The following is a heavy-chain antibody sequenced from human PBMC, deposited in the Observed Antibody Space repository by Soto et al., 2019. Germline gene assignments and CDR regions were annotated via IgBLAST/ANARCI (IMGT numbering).Heavy chain of an antibody. D-gene: IGHD3-16*01. CDR1: GGSISSTNYY. V-gene: IGHV4-39*01. CDR2: IYYSGST. CDR3: ARYEHYFDY. Sequence: PSETLSLTCAVSGGSISSTNYYWGWIRQPPGKGLEWIGTIYYSGSTYYNPSLKNRVTISVDTSKNQFSLKLSSVTAADTAVYYCARYEHYFDYWGQGTLVTVSS. J-gene: IGHJ4*02.